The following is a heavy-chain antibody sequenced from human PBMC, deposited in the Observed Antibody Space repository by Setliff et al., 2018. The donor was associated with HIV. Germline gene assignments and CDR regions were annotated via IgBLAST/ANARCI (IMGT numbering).Heavy chain of an antibody. D-gene: IGHD3-3*01. V-gene: IGHV4-61*02. CDR1: GGSISSGSYY. Sequence: SETLSLTCTVSGGSISSGSYYWNWIRQPAGKGLEWIGRIYTSGSTNYNPSLKSRVTILVDTSKNHFSLNLSSVTAADTAVYYCAISNFWSGYSTSPPDYFDYWGQGMLVTVSS. CDR2: IYTSGST. J-gene: IGHJ4*02. CDR3: AISNFWSGYSTSPPDYFDY.